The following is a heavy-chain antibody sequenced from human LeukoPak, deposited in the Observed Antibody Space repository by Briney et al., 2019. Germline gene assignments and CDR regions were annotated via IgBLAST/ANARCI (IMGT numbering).Heavy chain of an antibody. V-gene: IGHV1-2*02. CDR2: VNPNSGGT. D-gene: IGHD2-21*02. J-gene: IGHJ4*02. CDR1: GYTFTGYY. Sequence: ASVKVSCKASGYTFTGYYMHWVRQAPGQGLEWMGWVNPNSGGTNYAQKFQGRVTMTRDTSTSTVYMELSSLRSEDTAVYYCAREGSRIVVVTDHYFDYWGQGTLVTVSS. CDR3: AREGSRIVVVTDHYFDY.